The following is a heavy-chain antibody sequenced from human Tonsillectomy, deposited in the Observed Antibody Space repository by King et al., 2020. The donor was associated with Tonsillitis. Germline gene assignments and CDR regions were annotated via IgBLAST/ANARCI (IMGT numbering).Heavy chain of an antibody. D-gene: IGHD2-2*01. J-gene: IGHJ6*02. CDR1: GITFSSNS. CDR2: ISSSSSYI. CDR3: ARGDCSSTSCYVEAAGGMGV. V-gene: IGHV3-21*01. Sequence: VQLVESGGGLVKPGGSLRLSCAASGITFSSNSMNWVRQAPGKGLEWVSSISSSSSYIYYADSLKGRFTISRDNAKNSLYLQMNSLRAEDTAVYYCARGDCSSTSCYVEAAGGMGVWGQGTTVTVS.